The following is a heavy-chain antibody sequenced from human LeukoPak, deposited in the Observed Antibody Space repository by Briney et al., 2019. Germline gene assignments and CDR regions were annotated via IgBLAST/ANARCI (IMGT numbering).Heavy chain of an antibody. Sequence: ASVKVSCKASGYTFTGYYMHWVRQAPGQGLEWMGWINPNSGGTNYAQKFQGRVTMTRDTSISTAYMQLSRLSSDDPAVYYCPRVDERGHYYDRRGPRKLVGYWGQGTLVNVSS. CDR1: GYTFTGYY. V-gene: IGHV1-2*02. J-gene: IGHJ4*02. CDR3: PRVDERGHYYDRRGPRKLVGY. D-gene: IGHD3-22*01. CDR2: INPNSGGT.